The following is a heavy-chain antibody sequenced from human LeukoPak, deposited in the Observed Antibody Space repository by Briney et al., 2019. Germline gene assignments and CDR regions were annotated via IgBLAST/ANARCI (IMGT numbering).Heavy chain of an antibody. V-gene: IGHV7-4-1*02. Sequence: ASVKVSCKASGYSFTTYAMNWLRQAPGQGLEWMGWINPNTGNPTYAPGFTGRFVFSLDTSVSTAYLQISGLKAEDTAVYYCARADLINTAMALFDYWGQGTLVTVSS. CDR1: GYSFTTYA. D-gene: IGHD5-18*01. CDR3: ARADLINTAMALFDY. CDR2: INPNTGNP. J-gene: IGHJ4*02.